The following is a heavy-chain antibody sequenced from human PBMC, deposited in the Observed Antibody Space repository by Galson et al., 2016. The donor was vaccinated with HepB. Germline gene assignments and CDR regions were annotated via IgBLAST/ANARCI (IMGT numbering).Heavy chain of an antibody. CDR2: INYSGNT. Sequence: SETLSLTCTVSGGSISSRNYYWGWIRQPPGKGLEWIGSINYSGNTYYNPSLKSRVTMSIDTSKNQFSLRLSSVTAADTAVYYCARVAWYLYGSGSYDYWGQGTLVSVSS. CDR1: GGSISSRNYY. V-gene: IGHV4-39*01. D-gene: IGHD3-10*01. J-gene: IGHJ4*02. CDR3: ARVAWYLYGSGSYDY.